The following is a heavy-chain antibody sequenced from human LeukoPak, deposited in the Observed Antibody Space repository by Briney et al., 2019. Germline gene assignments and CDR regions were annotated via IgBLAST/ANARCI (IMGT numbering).Heavy chain of an antibody. Sequence: SQTLSLTCIVSGGSISSGSYHWSWIRQPAGKGLEWIGRIYTSGSTNYNPSLKSRVTISVDTSKNQFSLKLSSVTAADTAVYYCARGIAARLVVNWFDPWGQGTLVTVSS. CDR1: GGSISSGSYH. V-gene: IGHV4-61*02. D-gene: IGHD6-6*01. J-gene: IGHJ5*02. CDR2: IYTSGST. CDR3: ARGIAARLVVNWFDP.